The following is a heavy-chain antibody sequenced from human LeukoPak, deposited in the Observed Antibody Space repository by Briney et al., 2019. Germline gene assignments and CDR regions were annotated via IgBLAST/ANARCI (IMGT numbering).Heavy chain of an antibody. J-gene: IGHJ4*02. CDR2: IYYSWST. Sequence: SETLSLTCTVSGGSISSTSYYWGWIRQPRGKGLEWIGGIYYSWSTYYNRSVKSRGTISVDTSKHQFSPKLSSVTAADTAVYYCARRRRPPYDYVWGAPMSVDYWGQGTLVTVSS. V-gene: IGHV4-39*01. CDR3: ARRRRPPYDYVWGAPMSVDY. D-gene: IGHD3-16*01. CDR1: GGSISSTSYY.